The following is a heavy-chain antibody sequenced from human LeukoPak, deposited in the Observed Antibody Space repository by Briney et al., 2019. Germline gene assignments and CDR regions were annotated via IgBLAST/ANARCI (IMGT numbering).Heavy chain of an antibody. J-gene: IGHJ4*02. D-gene: IGHD3-16*01. V-gene: IGHV4-59*01. Sequence: SETLSLTCTVSGGSISSYYWSWIRQPPGKGLEWIGYIYYSGSTNYNPSLKSRVTISVDTSKNHFSLKLSYVTAADTAVYYWVSRGGGITYFDYWGQGTLVTVSS. CDR2: IYYSGST. CDR1: GGSISSYY. CDR3: VSRGGGITYFDY.